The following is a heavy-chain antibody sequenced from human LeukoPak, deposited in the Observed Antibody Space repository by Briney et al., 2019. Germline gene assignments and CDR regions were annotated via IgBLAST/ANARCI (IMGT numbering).Heavy chain of an antibody. J-gene: IGHJ5*02. CDR1: GGSISSGGYY. D-gene: IGHD7-27*01. CDR2: IYHSGST. Sequence: PSETLSLTCTVSGGSISSGGYYWSWIRQPPGKGLEWIGYIYHSGSTYYNPSLKSRVTISVDRSKNQFSLKLSSVTAADTAVYYCARESKLGTLNWFDPWGQGTLVTVSS. V-gene: IGHV4-30-2*01. CDR3: ARESKLGTLNWFDP.